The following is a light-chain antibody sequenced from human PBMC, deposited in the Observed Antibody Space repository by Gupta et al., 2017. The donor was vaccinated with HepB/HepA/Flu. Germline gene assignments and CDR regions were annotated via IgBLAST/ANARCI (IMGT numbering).Light chain of an antibody. CDR2: AVS. CDR3: CSYAGSSTLV. V-gene: IGLV2-23*02. Sequence: QSALTQPASVSGSSGQSITISCTGTSSDVGSYNLVSWYQQPPGKAPKLMIYAVSKRPSGVSNLFSGSNSGNTASLTISGRQAEDEAEYYCCSYAGSSTLVFGGGTKLTVL. CDR1: SSDVGSYNL. J-gene: IGLJ2*01.